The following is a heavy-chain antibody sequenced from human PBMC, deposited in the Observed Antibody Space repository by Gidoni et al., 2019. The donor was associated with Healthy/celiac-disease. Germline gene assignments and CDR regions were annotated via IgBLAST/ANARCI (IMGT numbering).Heavy chain of an antibody. CDR1: GGSISRSSYY. CDR2: IYYSGST. J-gene: IGHJ4*02. CDR3: ARFTWPIFGVVSIIDY. V-gene: IGHV4-39*01. Sequence: QLQLQESGPGLVTPSETLYLTCTVSGGSISRSSYYWGWVRQPPGKGLEWIGSIYYSGSTYYHPSLKRRVTISVDTAKNPFSPKLSSVTAADTAVYYLARFTWPIFGVVSIIDYWGQGTLVTVSS. D-gene: IGHD3-3*01.